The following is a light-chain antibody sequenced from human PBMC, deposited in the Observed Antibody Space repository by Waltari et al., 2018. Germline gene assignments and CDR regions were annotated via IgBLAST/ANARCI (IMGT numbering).Light chain of an antibody. V-gene: IGLV1-47*01. CDR1: SSNIGSYS. CDR3: ASWDDSLSGWV. Sequence: QSVLTQPPSASGTPGQRVTISCSGSSSNIGSYSVYWYQQLPGTAPKLLIYRKNQRPSGVPDLFSGSKSGTSASLAISGLQSDDDADYYCASWDDSLSGWVFGGGTKLTVL. J-gene: IGLJ3*02. CDR2: RKN.